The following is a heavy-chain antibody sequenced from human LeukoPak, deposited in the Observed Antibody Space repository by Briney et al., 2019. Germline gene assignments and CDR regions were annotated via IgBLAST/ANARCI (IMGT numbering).Heavy chain of an antibody. J-gene: IGHJ4*02. CDR1: GGSFSNYY. Sequence: SETLSLTCAVYGGSFSNYYWSWIRQPPGKGLEWIGEIYHSGSTNYNPSLKSRVTISVDTSKNQFSLKLSSVTAADTAVYYCAAGSGEFDSWGQRTLVTVSS. CDR3: AAGSGEFDS. V-gene: IGHV4-34*01. D-gene: IGHD3-3*01. CDR2: IYHSGST.